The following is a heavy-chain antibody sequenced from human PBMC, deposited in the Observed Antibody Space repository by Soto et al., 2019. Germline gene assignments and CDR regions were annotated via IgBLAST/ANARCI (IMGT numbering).Heavy chain of an antibody. CDR1: GFTFSDYY. CDR2: ISSSGSDT. V-gene: IGHV3-11*05. CDR3: ARSLRGYSGYSGY. Sequence: QVQLVESGGGLVKPGGCLRLSCAASGFTFSDYYMSWIRQAPGKGLEWVSYISSSGSDTNYADSGKGRFTVSRDNAKNSLYLQMNSLRAEDTAVYYCARSLRGYSGYSGYWGQGTLVTVSS. J-gene: IGHJ4*02. D-gene: IGHD5-12*01.